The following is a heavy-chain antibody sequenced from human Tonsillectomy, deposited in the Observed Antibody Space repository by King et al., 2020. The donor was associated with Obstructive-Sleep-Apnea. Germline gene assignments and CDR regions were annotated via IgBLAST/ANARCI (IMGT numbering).Heavy chain of an antibody. V-gene: IGHV3-23*04. Sequence: VQLVESGGGLVQPGGSLRLSCAASGFTFTTFAMSWVRQFPGKGLEWVSAIDDSGGVTYYADSVKGRFTVSRDNSKSTVFLQMNSLRAEDTAVYYCAKIGLRFLESLSLDFPYFDYWGQGTLVTVSS. CDR3: AKIGLRFLESLSLDFPYFDY. CDR2: IDDSGGVT. D-gene: IGHD3-3*01. J-gene: IGHJ4*02. CDR1: GFTFTTFA.